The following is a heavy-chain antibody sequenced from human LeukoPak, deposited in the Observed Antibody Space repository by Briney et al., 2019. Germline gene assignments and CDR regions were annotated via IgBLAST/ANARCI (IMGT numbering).Heavy chain of an antibody. D-gene: IGHD3-3*01. V-gene: IGHV4-34*01. CDR2: INHSGST. Sequence: SETLSLTCAVYGRSFSGYYWSWIRQTPGKGLEWIGEINHSGSTNYNPSLKSRVTISVDTSKNQFSLKLSSVTAADTAVYYCAGTYYGFWSGYYPHYYYYYMDVWGKGTTVTVSS. CDR3: AGTYYGFWSGYYPHYYYYYMDV. J-gene: IGHJ6*03. CDR1: GRSFSGYY.